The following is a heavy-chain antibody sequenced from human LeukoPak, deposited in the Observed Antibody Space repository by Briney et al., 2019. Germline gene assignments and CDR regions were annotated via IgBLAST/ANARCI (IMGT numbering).Heavy chain of an antibody. D-gene: IGHD6-19*01. V-gene: IGHV4-59*01. CDR1: GGSISSYY. CDR2: IYYSGST. CDR3: ARIMGIAVAGPTGRYIDV. J-gene: IGHJ6*03. Sequence: SETLSLTCTVSGGSISSYYWSWIRQPPGKGLEWIGYIYYSGSTNYNPSLKSRVTISVDTSKNQFSPKLSSVTAADTAVYYCARIMGIAVAGPTGRYIDVWGKGTTVTVSS.